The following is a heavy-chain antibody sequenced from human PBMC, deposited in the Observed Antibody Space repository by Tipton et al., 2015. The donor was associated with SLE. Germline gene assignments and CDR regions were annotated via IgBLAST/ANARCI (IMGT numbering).Heavy chain of an antibody. CDR3: ARRGGTRVRGVIWYFDP. J-gene: IGHJ2*01. CDR2: IFYTGST. D-gene: IGHD3-10*01. Sequence: TLSLTCTVSGGSISGTTYYWAWFRKPPGKGLEWIGSIFYTGSTYYNPSLRSRVTIAVDTSKNQFSLKLTSATAADTAVYYCARRGGTRVRGVIWYFDPWGRGTLVTVSS. CDR1: GGSISGTTYY. V-gene: IGHV4-39*01.